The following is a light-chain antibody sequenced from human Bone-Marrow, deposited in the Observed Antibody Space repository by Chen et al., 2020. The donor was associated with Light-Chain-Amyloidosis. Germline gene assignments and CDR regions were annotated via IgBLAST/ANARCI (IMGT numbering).Light chain of an antibody. CDR3: QSADSSGTYEVI. CDR1: DLPTKY. Sequence: SYELTQPPSVSVSPGQTARIPCSGDDLPTKYAYWYQQKPGQAPVLVIHRDTERPSGISERFSGSSSGTTATLNISGVQAEDEAEYHCQSADSSGTYEVIFGGGTKLTV. CDR2: RDT. J-gene: IGLJ2*01. V-gene: IGLV3-25*03.